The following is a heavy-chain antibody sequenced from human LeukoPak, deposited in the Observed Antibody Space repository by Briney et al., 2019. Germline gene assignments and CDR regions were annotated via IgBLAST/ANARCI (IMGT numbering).Heavy chain of an antibody. CDR3: ARDLAAAGRGTDY. V-gene: IGHV4-34*01. CDR1: GGSFSGYY. CDR2: INHSGST. J-gene: IGHJ4*02. D-gene: IGHD6-13*01. Sequence: PSETLSLTCAVNGGSFSGYYWSWIRQPPGKGLEWIGEINHSGSTDYNPSLQSRVTISVDTSKNQFSLKLSSVTAADTAVYYCARDLAAAGRGTDYWGQGTLVTVSS.